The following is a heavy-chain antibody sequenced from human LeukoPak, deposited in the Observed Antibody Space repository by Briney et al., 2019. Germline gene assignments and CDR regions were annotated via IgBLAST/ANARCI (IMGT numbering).Heavy chain of an antibody. V-gene: IGHV3-30*02. D-gene: IGHD3-22*01. J-gene: IGHJ3*02. CDR1: GFTFSSYG. CDR3: AKDPITMIVVVTKDAFDI. CDR2: IRYDGSNK. Sequence: GGSLRLSCAASGFTFSSYGMHWVRQAPGKGLEWVAFIRYDGSNKYYADSVKGRFTISRDNSKNTLYLQMNSLRAEDTAVYYCAKDPITMIVVVTKDAFDIWGQGTMVTVSS.